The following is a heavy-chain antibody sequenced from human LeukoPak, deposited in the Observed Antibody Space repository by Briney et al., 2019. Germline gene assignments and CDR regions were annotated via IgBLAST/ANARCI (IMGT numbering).Heavy chain of an antibody. CDR1: GLTFRNYA. D-gene: IGHD6-19*01. CDR3: AKGPHTEVAGTTWDY. V-gene: IGHV3-23*01. CDR2: ISGSGGVT. Sequence: GGSLRLSCAVTGLTFRNYAMSWVRQAPGKGPEWVSDISGSGGVTHYADSVKGRFSISRDNSKNTLYLQMSSLRAEDTAVYYCAKGPHTEVAGTTWDYWGQGTLVTVSS. J-gene: IGHJ4*02.